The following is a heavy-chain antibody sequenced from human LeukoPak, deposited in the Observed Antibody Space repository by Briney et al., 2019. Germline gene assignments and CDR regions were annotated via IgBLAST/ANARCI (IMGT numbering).Heavy chain of an antibody. CDR2: IYSGGST. Sequence: PGGSPRLSCAASGFTVSSNYMSWVRQAPGKGLEWVSVIYSGGSTYYADSVKGRFTISRDNSKNTLYLQMNSLRAEDTAVYYCARPIVGANGMDVWGQGTTVTVSS. CDR3: ARPIVGANGMDV. V-gene: IGHV3-66*04. D-gene: IGHD1-26*01. J-gene: IGHJ6*02. CDR1: GFTVSSNY.